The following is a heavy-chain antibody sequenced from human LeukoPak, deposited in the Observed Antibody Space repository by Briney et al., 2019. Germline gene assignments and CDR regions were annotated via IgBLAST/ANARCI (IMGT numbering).Heavy chain of an antibody. J-gene: IGHJ6*03. V-gene: IGHV3-20*04. CDR3: ARARGYSSGWYGYYMDV. Sequence: PGGSLRLSCAASGFTFDDYGMSWVRQAPGKGLEWVSGINWNGGSTGYADSVKGRFTISRDNAKNSLYLQMNSLRAEDTALYYCARARGYSSGWYGYYMDVWGKGTTVTVSS. CDR1: GFTFDDYG. CDR2: INWNGGST. D-gene: IGHD6-19*01.